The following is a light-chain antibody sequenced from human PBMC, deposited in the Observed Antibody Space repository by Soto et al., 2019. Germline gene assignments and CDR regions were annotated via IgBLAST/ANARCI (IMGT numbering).Light chain of an antibody. Sequence: VMTQSPATRSGTPGGRGTVCGRASQGVSRKLAWYQHKPGQAPRLLISGASTGATGIPARFSGSGSGTEFTLTISSLQSQDCAIYYCQQYHTWPITFGGGTKVDIK. V-gene: IGKV3-15*01. CDR1: QGVSRK. CDR3: QQYHTWPIT. J-gene: IGKJ4*01. CDR2: GAS.